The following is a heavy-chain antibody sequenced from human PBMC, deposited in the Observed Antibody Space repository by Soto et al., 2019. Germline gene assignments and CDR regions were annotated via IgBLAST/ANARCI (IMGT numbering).Heavy chain of an antibody. Sequence: QEQLVQAGAEVKKPGSSVSISCRASGGTFSNDAVSWVRQAPGQGLQWMGGIIPIFGTTHYAQKFQGEVTITADESTATAYMDLRSVTSEDTAGYYCATGLRTGNYGMDVWGQGTAVTVSS. CDR1: GGTFSNDA. CDR2: IIPIFGTT. J-gene: IGHJ6*02. CDR3: ATGLRTGNYGMDV. V-gene: IGHV1-69*01. D-gene: IGHD3-10*01.